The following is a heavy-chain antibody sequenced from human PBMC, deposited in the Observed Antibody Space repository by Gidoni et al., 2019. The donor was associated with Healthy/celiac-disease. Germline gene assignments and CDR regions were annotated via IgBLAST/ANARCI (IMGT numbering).Heavy chain of an antibody. Sequence: ELQLVESGGGLVKPGGSLRLSCAASGFTFSSYSMNWVRQAPGKGLEWVSSISSSSSYIYYADSVKGRFTISRDNAKNSLYLQMNSLRAEDTAVYYCARGAQGYCSGGSCYSRWFDPWGQGTLVTVSS. V-gene: IGHV3-21*01. D-gene: IGHD2-15*01. CDR3: ARGAQGYCSGGSCYSRWFDP. CDR2: ISSSSSYI. J-gene: IGHJ5*02. CDR1: GFTFSSYS.